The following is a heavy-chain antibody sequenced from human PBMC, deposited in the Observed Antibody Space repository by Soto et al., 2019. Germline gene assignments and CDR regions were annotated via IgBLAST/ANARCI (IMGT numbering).Heavy chain of an antibody. CDR2: IVVGSGNT. J-gene: IGHJ6*02. Sequence: QMQLVQSGPEVKKPGTSVKVSCKASGFTFTSSAMQWVRQARGQRLEWIGWIVVGSGNTNYAQKYQEGGXXXRXXSTRTAYLELSSLRSEDTAVYYCAAEGTVTTGMDVWGQGTTVTVSS. CDR1: GFTFTSSA. V-gene: IGHV1-58*02. CDR3: AAEGTVTTGMDV. D-gene: IGHD4-17*01.